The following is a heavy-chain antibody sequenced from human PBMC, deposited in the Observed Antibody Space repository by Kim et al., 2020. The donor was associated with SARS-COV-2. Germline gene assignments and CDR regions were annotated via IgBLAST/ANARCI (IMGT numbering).Heavy chain of an antibody. V-gene: IGHV4-34*01. J-gene: IGHJ3*02. CDR1: GGSFSGYY. CDR3: ARRRRITIPPFDI. D-gene: IGHD3-9*01. CDR2: INHSGST. Sequence: SETLSLTCAVYGGSFSGYYWSWIRQPPGKGLEWIGEINHSGSTNYNPSLKSRVTISVDTSKNQFSLKLSSVTAADTAVYYCARRRRITIPPFDIWGQGTMVTVSS.